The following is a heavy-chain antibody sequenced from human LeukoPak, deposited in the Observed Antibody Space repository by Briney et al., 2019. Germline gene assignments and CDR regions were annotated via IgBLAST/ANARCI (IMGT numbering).Heavy chain of an antibody. D-gene: IGHD6-19*01. CDR2: ISGSGGST. J-gene: IGHJ3*02. V-gene: IGHV3-23*01. CDR3: AREKGVARSSGWHAFDI. Sequence: TGGSLRLSCAASGFTFSSYAMSWVRQAPGKGLEWVSAISGSGGSTYYADSVKGRFTISRDNSRNTLYLQMNSLRAEDTAVYFCAREKGVARSSGWHAFDIWGQGALVTVS. CDR1: GFTFSSYA.